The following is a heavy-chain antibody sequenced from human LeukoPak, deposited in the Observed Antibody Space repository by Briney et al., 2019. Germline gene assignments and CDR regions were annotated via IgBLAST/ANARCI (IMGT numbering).Heavy chain of an antibody. CDR1: GFTFSSHG. Sequence: GGSLRLSCAASGFTFSSHGMSWVRQAPGKGLEGASAIRGNGGDTFYADSVKGRFTNSRDNSKNPLHLQMSSVIAEDTAVGYFSHHGGGTIRLGAFDIWGQGTMVTVSS. CDR3: SHHGGGTIRLGAFDI. V-gene: IGHV3-23*01. J-gene: IGHJ3*02. D-gene: IGHD3-3*01. CDR2: IRGNGGDT.